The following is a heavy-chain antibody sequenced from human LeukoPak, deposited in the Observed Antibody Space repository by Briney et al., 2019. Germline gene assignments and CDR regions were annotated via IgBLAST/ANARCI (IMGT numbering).Heavy chain of an antibody. J-gene: IGHJ4*02. CDR3: AKDQSGWYGGVDY. CDR1: GYTFSNYE. V-gene: IGHV1-8*01. CDR2: MNSNSGNT. Sequence: ASVKVSCKASGYTFSNYEINWVRQATGQGLEWMGWMNSNSGNTGYAQRFQGRLTMTRDTSTSTAYMELSSLRSEDTAVYYCAKDQSGWYGGVDYWGQGTLVTVSS. D-gene: IGHD6-19*01.